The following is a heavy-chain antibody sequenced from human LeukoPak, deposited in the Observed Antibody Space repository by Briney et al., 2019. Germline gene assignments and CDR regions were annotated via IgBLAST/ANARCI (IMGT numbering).Heavy chain of an antibody. V-gene: IGHV1-69*05. Sequence: SVKVSCKASGGTFSSYAISWVRQAPGQGLEWMGGIIPIHGTPNYAQRFQGRVTITTDESTSTAYMELSSLRSEDTAVYYCATRNAPYSSSDEYYFDYWGQGTLVTVSS. J-gene: IGHJ4*02. CDR1: GGTFSSYA. D-gene: IGHD6-6*01. CDR3: ATRNAPYSSSDEYYFDY. CDR2: IIPIHGTP.